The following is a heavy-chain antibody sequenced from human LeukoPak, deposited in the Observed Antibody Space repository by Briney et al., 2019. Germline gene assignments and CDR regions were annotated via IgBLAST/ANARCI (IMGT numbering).Heavy chain of an antibody. CDR2: ISSSGST. CDR1: GDSISSGDYY. D-gene: IGHD3-22*01. J-gene: IGHJ3*02. CDR3: ARGPYSYDSSGAFDI. V-gene: IGHV4-61*02. Sequence: SQTLSLTCTVSGDSISSGDYYWSWIRQPAGKGLEWIGRISSSGSTNYNPSLKSRVTVSVDTSKNQFSLKLSSVTAADTAVYFCARGPYSYDSSGAFDIWGQGTMVTVSS.